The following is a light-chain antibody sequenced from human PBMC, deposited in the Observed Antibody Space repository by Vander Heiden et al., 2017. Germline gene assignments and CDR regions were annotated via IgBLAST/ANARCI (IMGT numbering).Light chain of an antibody. V-gene: IGKV3-20*01. CDR1: QSVSSSY. CDR3: QQYGSSPLT. Sequence: EIVLTPSPGTLSLSPGERATLSCRASQSVSSSYLAWYQQKPGQAPRLLIYGASSRATGIPDRFSGRGSGTDFTLTISRLEPEDFAVYYCQQYGSSPLTFGGGTKVEIK. J-gene: IGKJ4*01. CDR2: GAS.